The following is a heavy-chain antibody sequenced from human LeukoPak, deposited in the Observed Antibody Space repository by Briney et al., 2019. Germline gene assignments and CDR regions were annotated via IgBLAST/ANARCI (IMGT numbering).Heavy chain of an antibody. CDR3: ARDPCSGGSCYANWFDP. J-gene: IGHJ5*02. D-gene: IGHD2-15*01. CDR1: GYTFTGYY. V-gene: IGHV1-2*04. CDR2: INPNSGGT. Sequence: ASVKVSCKASGYTFTGYYMHWVRQAPGQGLEWMGWINPNSGGTNYAQKFQGWVTMTRDTSISTAYMELSRLRSDDTAVYYCARDPCSGGSCYANWFDPRGQGTLVTVSS.